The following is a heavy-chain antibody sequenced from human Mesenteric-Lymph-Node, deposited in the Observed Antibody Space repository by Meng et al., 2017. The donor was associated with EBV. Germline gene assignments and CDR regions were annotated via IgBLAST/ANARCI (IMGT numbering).Heavy chain of an antibody. J-gene: IGHJ5*02. CDR2: VNHAGTT. CDR1: GGSFNDYS. V-gene: IGHV4-34*01. Sequence: QVQLQQWGAGVLKPSETLALTCAVYGGSFNDYSWTWIRQPPGKGLEWIGEVNHAGTTIYNPSLESRVTISVDTSKNQFSLKLTSATAADTAVYFCAALGSFASSIDPWGQGTLVTVSS. CDR3: AALGSFASSIDP. D-gene: IGHD3-16*01.